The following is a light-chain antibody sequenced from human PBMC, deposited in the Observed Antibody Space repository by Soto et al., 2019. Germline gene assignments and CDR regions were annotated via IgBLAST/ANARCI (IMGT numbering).Light chain of an antibody. V-gene: IGKV2D-29*01. J-gene: IGKJ5*01. CDR1: QSLLLGGGKTY. CDR3: MQSVQLPIT. Sequence: LMTQTHIYLSVTPGQPASVSCRSSQSLLLGGGKTYLYWYLQKSGQPPQLLIYEVSNRFSGVPDRFSGSGSGTDFTLKISRVEAEDVGVYYCMQSVQLPITFGQGTRLEIK. CDR2: EVS.